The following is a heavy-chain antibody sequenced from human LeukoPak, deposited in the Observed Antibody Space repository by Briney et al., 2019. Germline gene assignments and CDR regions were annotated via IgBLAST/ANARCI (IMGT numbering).Heavy chain of an antibody. D-gene: IGHD6-13*01. CDR1: GFTFSSYS. J-gene: IGHJ6*03. V-gene: IGHV3-21*01. Sequence: GGSLRLSCAASGFTFSSYSMNWVRQAPGNGLEWVSSISTSISYIYYADSVKGRITISRDNARNSLYLQINSMRAEDTAVSYCARAGIAAAEARSYYYMAVWGKGTTVTISS. CDR2: ISTSISYI. CDR3: ARAGIAAAEARSYYYMAV.